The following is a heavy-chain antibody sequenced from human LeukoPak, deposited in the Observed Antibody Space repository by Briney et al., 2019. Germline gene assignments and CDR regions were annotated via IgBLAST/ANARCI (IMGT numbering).Heavy chain of an antibody. CDR2: IYYSGST. CDR3: AREVEEVRGKEHWFDP. J-gene: IGHJ5*02. CDR1: GGSISSSSYY. D-gene: IGHD1-26*01. V-gene: IGHV4-39*07. Sequence: SETLSLTCTVSGGSISSSSYYWGWIRQPPGKGLEWIGSIYYSGSTYYNPSLKSRVTISVDTSKNQFSLKLSSVTAADTAVYYCAREVEEVRGKEHWFDPWGQGTLVTVSS.